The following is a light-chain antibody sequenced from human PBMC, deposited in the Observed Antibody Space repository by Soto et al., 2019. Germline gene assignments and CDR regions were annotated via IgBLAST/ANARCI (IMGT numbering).Light chain of an antibody. CDR1: SSDVGGYNY. V-gene: IGLV2-14*01. CDR3: CSYTTSSTYV. J-gene: IGLJ1*01. CDR2: DVN. Sequence: QSVLTQPASVSGSPGQSITISCTGTSSDVGGYNYVSWYQQHPGQAPKLMIFDVNNRPSGVSNRFSGSKSGNTASLTISGLQAEDEADYYCCSYTTSSTYVFGTGTKLTVL.